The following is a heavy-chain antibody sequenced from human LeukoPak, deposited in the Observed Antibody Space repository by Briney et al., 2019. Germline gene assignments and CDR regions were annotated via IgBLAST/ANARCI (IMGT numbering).Heavy chain of an antibody. D-gene: IGHD3-22*01. CDR3: ARGPTYYYDSSGYWTFDY. CDR1: GFTFSSYA. V-gene: IGHV3-30-3*01. Sequence: GGSLRLSCAASGFTFSSYAMHWVRQAPGKGLEWVVVISYDGSNKYYADSVKGRFTISRDNSKNTLYLQMNSLRAEDTAVYYCARGPTYYYDSSGYWTFDYWGQGTLVTVSS. CDR2: ISYDGSNK. J-gene: IGHJ4*02.